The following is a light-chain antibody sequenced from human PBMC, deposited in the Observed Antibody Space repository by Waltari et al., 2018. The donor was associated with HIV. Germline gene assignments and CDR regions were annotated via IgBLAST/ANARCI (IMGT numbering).Light chain of an antibody. V-gene: IGKV3-15*01. J-gene: IGKJ2*01. CDR2: GAS. CDR1: QSVGSD. CDR3: QQYNDWPPGYT. Sequence: KVMTQSPATLFVSPGESATLVCRASQSVGSDLAWYQQRPGQAPRLLIYGASTRATGTPARFSGGGSGTEFTLTISSLQSEDFAVYYCQQYNDWPPGYTFGQGTKLEIK.